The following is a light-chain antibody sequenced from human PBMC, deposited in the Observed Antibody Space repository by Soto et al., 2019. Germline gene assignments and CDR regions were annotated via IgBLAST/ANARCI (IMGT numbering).Light chain of an antibody. CDR2: DVS. V-gene: IGLV2-11*01. CDR1: SSDVGVYNY. CDR3: CSDAGGPYV. J-gene: IGLJ1*01. Sequence: QSALTQPRSVSGSPGQSVAISCTGSSSDVGVYNYVSWYQQHPGKAPKVMIYDVSKRPSGVPDRFSGSKSGDTASLTITGLQAEDEADYYCCSDAGGPYVFGTGTEVTVL.